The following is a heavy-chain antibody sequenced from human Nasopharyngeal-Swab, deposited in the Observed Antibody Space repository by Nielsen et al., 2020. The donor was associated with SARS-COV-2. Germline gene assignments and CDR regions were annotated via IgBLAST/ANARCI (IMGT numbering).Heavy chain of an antibody. V-gene: IGHV3-73*01. Sequence: GGSLRLSCAASGFTFSDSAIHWVRKASGKGLEGVGRVRSKGNNYATAYSASVKGRFIIFRDDPTNTAYLQMNSLKTEDTAMYYCTRCGGGCYSGRDYWGQGTLVTVSS. J-gene: IGHJ4*02. CDR2: VRSKGNNYAT. D-gene: IGHD2-15*01. CDR1: GFTFSDSA. CDR3: TRCGGGCYSGRDY.